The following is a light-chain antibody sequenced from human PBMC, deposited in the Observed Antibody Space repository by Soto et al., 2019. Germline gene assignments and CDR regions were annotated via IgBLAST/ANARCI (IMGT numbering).Light chain of an antibody. CDR2: GIS. V-gene: IGKV3-20*01. J-gene: IGKJ5*01. Sequence: EIVLTQSPGTLSLSPGERATLSCRASQSVSSNYFAWYQQKPGQAPRLLIYGISSRATGIPDRFSGSGSGTDFSLTISRLEPEDFAVYRCQYYDRSPPVTFGQGTRLEIK. CDR3: QYYDRSPPVT. CDR1: QSVSSNY.